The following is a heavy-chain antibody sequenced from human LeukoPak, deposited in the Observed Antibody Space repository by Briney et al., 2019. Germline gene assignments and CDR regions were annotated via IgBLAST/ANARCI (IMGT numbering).Heavy chain of an antibody. CDR1: GGSISSYY. Sequence: SETLSLTCTVSGGSISSYYWSWIRQPPGKGLEWIGYIYYSGSNNYNPSLKSRVTMSVDTSKNQFSLKLSSVTAADTAVYYCAKYGSYWSFDLWGRGTLVTVPS. V-gene: IGHV4-59*01. J-gene: IGHJ2*01. CDR2: IYYSGSN. CDR3: AKYGSYWSFDL. D-gene: IGHD3-10*01.